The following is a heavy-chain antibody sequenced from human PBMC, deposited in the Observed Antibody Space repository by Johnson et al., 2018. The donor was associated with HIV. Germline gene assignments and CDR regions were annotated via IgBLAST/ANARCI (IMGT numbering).Heavy chain of an antibody. CDR1: GFTFSSYG. CDR3: AKEGEYFYDSRGFDAFDI. V-gene: IGHV3-30*02. CDR2: IRYDGSNK. Sequence: QVQLVESGGGVVQPGGSLRLSCAASGFTFSSYGMHWVRQAPGKGLEWVAFIRYDGSNKYYADSVKGRFTISRDNSKNTLYLQMNSLRSEDTAVYYCAKEGEYFYDSRGFDAFDIWGQGTMVTVAS. J-gene: IGHJ3*02. D-gene: IGHD3-22*01.